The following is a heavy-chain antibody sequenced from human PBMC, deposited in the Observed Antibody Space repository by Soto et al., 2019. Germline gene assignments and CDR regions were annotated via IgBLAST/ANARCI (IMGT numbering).Heavy chain of an antibody. J-gene: IGHJ4*02. CDR2: INPGNGNT. V-gene: IGHV1-3*01. CDR3: TRDRYSTSWYVGAFDY. Sequence: QVHLVQSGAEVEKPGASVKVSCKASGYTFTTYTVHWVRQARGQGLEWMGWINPGNGNTKYSQKFQDRVTITRDTSANTTYMELSSLRSEDTAIYYCTRDRYSTSWYVGAFDYWGQGTLVTVSS. CDR1: GYTFTTYT. D-gene: IGHD6-13*01.